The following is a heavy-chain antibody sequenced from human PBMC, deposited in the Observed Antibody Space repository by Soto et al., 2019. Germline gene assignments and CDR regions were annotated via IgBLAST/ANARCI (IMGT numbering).Heavy chain of an antibody. V-gene: IGHV3-21*01. D-gene: IGHD3-22*01. CDR2: ISGSSNYI. J-gene: IGHJ3*02. Sequence: GVSMRLSCSASGFTFSTYSMNWVRQAQGRGLEWVSSISGSSNYIYYADSVKGRFTISRDNAKNSLYLQMNSLRAEDTAVYYCAKDPYYYYDSSGYPRDAFDIWGQRTRVTVSS. CDR3: AKDPYYYYDSSGYPRDAFDI. CDR1: GFTFSTYS.